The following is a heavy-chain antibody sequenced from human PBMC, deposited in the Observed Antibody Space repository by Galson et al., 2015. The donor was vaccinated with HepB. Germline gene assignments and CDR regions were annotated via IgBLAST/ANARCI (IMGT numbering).Heavy chain of an antibody. CDR3: ARDRAAARKVLTYGMDV. CDR2: INAGNGNT. Sequence: SVKVSCKASGYTFTSYAMHWVRQAPGQRLEWMGWINAGNGNTKYSQKFQGRVTITRDTSASTAYMELSSLRSEDTAVYYCARDRAAARKVLTYGMDVWGQGTTVTVSS. D-gene: IGHD6-13*01. J-gene: IGHJ6*02. V-gene: IGHV1-3*01. CDR1: GYTFTSYA.